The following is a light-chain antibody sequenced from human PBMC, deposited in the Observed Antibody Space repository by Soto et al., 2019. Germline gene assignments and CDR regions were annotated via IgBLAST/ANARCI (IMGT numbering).Light chain of an antibody. Sequence: RVLTQSQATLSMSPWLRRIFCGAASQSLNRDLASYQQKPGQSPRLLIFGASIRATGIPARFSGSGSGTEFTLTIGSLQSEDCALYYCQQYNNWPGTFGQGTKV. J-gene: IGKJ1*01. CDR2: GAS. CDR3: QQYNNWPGT. CDR1: QSLNRD. V-gene: IGKV3-15*01.